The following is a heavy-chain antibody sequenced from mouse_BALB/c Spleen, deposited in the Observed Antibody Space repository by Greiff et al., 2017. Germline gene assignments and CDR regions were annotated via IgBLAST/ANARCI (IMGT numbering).Heavy chain of an antibody. V-gene: IGHV1-63*02. J-gene: IGHJ4*01. CDR2: IYPGGGYT. CDR1: GYTFTNYW. CDR3: ARCDNYVSYAMDY. Sequence: VQLQQSGAELVRPGTSVKISCKASGYTFTNYWLGWVKQRPGHGLEWIGDIYPGGGYTNYNEKFKGKATLTADTSSSTAYMQLSSLTSEDSAVYFCARCDNYVSYAMDYWGQGTSVTVSS. D-gene: IGHD1-3*01.